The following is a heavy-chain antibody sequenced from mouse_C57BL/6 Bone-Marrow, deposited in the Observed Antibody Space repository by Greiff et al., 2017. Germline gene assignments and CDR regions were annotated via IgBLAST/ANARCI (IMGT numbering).Heavy chain of an antibody. D-gene: IGHD2-4*01. V-gene: IGHV1-18*01. Sequence: EVQLQQSGPELVKPGASVKIPCKASGYTFTDYNMDWVKQSHGKSLEWIGDINPNNGGTIYNQKFKGKATLTVDKSSSTAYMELRSLTSEDTAVYYCARGPIYYDYDDWYFDVWGTGTTVTVSS. CDR2: INPNNGGT. CDR3: ARGPIYYDYDDWYFDV. CDR1: GYTFTDYN. J-gene: IGHJ1*03.